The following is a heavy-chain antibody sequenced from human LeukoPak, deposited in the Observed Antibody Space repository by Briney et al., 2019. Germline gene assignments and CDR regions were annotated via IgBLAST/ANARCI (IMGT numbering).Heavy chain of an antibody. D-gene: IGHD5-24*01. CDR3: ARDRGWLQFSPFDY. CDR1: GYTFTGYY. V-gene: IGHV1-2*02. CDR2: INPNSGGT. J-gene: IGHJ4*02. Sequence: ASVKVSCKASGYTFTGYYMHWVRQAPGQGLEWMGWINPNSGGTNYAQKFQGRVTMTRDTSISTAYMELSRLRSDDTAVYYCARDRGWLQFSPFDYWGQGTLVTVSS.